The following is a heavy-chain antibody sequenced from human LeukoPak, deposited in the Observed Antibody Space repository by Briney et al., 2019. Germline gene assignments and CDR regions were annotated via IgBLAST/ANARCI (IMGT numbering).Heavy chain of an antibody. V-gene: IGHV4-59*12. J-gene: IGHJ5*02. CDR1: AGSISLYNTYY. CDR2: IYYRGST. D-gene: IGHD6-13*01. CDR3: ARVGIAAAPGVWFDP. Sequence: SETLSLTCTVSAGSISLYNTYYWNWIRQPPGKGLEWIGYIYYRGSTNYNPSLKSRVTISVDTSKNQFSLKLSSVTAADTAVYYCARVGIAAAPGVWFDPWGQGTLVTVSS.